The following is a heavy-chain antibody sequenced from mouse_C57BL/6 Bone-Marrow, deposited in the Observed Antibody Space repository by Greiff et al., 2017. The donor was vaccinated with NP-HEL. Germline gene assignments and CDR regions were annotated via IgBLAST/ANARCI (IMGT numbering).Heavy chain of an antibody. V-gene: IGHV1-42*01. D-gene: IGHD2-2*01. CDR3: ARGLTGGFAY. CDR2: INPSTGGT. CDR1: GYSFTGYY. Sequence: EVKLVESGPELVKPGASVKISCKASGYSFTGYYMNWVKQSPEKSLEWIGEINPSTGGTTYNQKFKAKATLTVDKSSSTAYMQLKSLTSEDSAVYYCARGLTGGFAYWGRGTLVTVSA. J-gene: IGHJ3*01.